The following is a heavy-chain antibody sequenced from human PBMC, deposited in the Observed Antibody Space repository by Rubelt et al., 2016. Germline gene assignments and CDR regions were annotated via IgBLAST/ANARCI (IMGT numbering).Heavy chain of an antibody. Sequence: QIQLVQSGPEVKKPGASVKVSCKASGYIFTNYAFNWVRQAPGQGLEWMGWINPNSGGTNYAQKFQGRVTMTRDTSISIAYMELSRLRADDTAVYYCAQDGVYGMDVWGQGTTVTVSS. CDR2: INPNSGGT. CDR1: GYIFTNYA. D-gene: IGHD2-8*01. J-gene: IGHJ6*02. V-gene: IGHV1-2*02. CDR3: AQDGVYGMDV.